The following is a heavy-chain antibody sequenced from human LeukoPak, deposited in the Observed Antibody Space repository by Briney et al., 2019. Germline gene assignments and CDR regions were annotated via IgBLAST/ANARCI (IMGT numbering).Heavy chain of an antibody. Sequence: GASVKVSCKVSGYTLTELSMHWVRQAPGKGLEWMGGFDPEDGETIYAQKFQGRVTTTEDTSTDTAYMELSSLRSEDTAVYYCAKVGATTGAFDIWGQGTMVTVSS. V-gene: IGHV1-24*01. CDR1: GYTLTELS. CDR2: FDPEDGET. D-gene: IGHD1-26*01. J-gene: IGHJ3*02. CDR3: AKVGATTGAFDI.